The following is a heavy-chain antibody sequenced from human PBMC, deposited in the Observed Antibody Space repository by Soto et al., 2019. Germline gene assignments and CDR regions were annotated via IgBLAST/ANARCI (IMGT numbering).Heavy chain of an antibody. V-gene: IGHV3-23*01. D-gene: IGHD3-10*01. CDR1: GFTFSSYA. J-gene: IGHJ6*03. CDR2: ISGSGGST. Sequence: GGSLRLSCAASGFTFSSYAMSWVRQAPGKGLEWVSAISGSGGSTYYADSVKGRFTISRDNSKNTLYLQMNSLRAEDTAVYYCAKTDYYGSGRKGVFNYYYYMDVWGKGTTVTVSS. CDR3: AKTDYYGSGRKGVFNYYYYMDV.